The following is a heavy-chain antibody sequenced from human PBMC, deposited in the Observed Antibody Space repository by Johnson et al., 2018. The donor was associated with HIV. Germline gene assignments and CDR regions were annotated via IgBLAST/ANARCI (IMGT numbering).Heavy chain of an antibody. CDR1: GFIFDDYG. V-gene: IGHV3-20*04. D-gene: IGHD3-22*01. Sequence: VQLVESGGGVLRPGASLRLSCEGFGFIFDDYGLNLVRQAPGKGLEWVSGITWNGGTTGYAGSVKGRCTISSDNSKNTLYLQMNSLRAEDTAVYYCAKGFYDSSGTDSFHIWGQGTMVTVSS. CDR2: ITWNGGTT. J-gene: IGHJ3*02. CDR3: AKGFYDSSGTDSFHI.